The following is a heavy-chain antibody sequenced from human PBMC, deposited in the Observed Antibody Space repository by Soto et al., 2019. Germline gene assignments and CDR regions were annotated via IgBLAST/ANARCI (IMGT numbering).Heavy chain of an antibody. D-gene: IGHD6-19*01. Sequence: GGSLRLSCAASGFTFTTYWMTWVRQAPGKGLEWVANIKQDGSEKFYVGSVRGRFTISRDNAKNSMYLQMNSLRAEDTAAHYCARRASGRLTTACAPLGWWGQGTLVTFSS. CDR2: IKQDGSEK. J-gene: IGHJ4*02. V-gene: IGHV3-7*03. CDR3: ARRASGRLTTACAPLGW. CDR1: GFTFTTYW.